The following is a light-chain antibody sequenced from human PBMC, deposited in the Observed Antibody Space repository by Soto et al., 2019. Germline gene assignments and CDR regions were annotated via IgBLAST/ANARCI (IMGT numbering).Light chain of an antibody. J-gene: IGLJ2*01. Sequence: QLVLTQSPSASASLGASVKLTCTLSSGHNNYAIAWHQQQPEKGPRYLIKLNSDGSHSKGDGIPDRFSGSSSGAERHLTISSLQSEDEADYYCQTWGTAIHDVVFGGGTKLTVL. V-gene: IGLV4-69*01. CDR2: LNSDGSH. CDR3: QTWGTAIHDVV. CDR1: SGHNNYA.